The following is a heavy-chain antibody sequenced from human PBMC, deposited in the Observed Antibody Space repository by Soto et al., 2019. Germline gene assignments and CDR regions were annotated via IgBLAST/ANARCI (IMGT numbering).Heavy chain of an antibody. J-gene: IGHJ4*02. V-gene: IGHV1-69*01. Sequence: QVQLVQSGAEVKKPGSSVKVSCKASGGTFSSYAISWVRQAPGQGLEWMGGIIPTFGTANYAQKFQGRVTITADESTSTAYMELSSLRSEDTAVYYCAREPRSYGGDGFHYFDYWGQGTLVTVAS. CDR1: GGTFSSYA. CDR3: AREPRSYGGDGFHYFDY. D-gene: IGHD5-18*01. CDR2: IIPTFGTA.